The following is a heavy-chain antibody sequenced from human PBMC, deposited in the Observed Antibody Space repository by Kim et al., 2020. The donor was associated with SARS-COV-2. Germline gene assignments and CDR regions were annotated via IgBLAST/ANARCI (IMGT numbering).Heavy chain of an antibody. D-gene: IGHD1-7*01. V-gene: IGHV4-39*03. Sequence: SETLSLTCTVSGGSISSSSYYWGWIRQPPGKGLEWIGSIYYSGSTYYNPSLKSRVTISVDTSKNQFSLKLSSVTAADTAVYYCTKTGTTIDWFDPWGQGT. CDR3: TKTGTTIDWFDP. CDR1: GGSISSSSYY. J-gene: IGHJ5*02. CDR2: IYYSGST.